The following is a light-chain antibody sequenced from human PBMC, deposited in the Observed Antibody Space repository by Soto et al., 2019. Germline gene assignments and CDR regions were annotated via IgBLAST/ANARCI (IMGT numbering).Light chain of an antibody. CDR3: SSYAGSTNLI. Sequence: QSPLTQPPSASGSPGQSVTISCTGTSSDVGGHNYVSWYQQYPGKAPKLMIYEVSKRPSGVPDRFSGSKSVNTASLTVSGLQAEDEADYYCSSYAGSTNLIFGGGTKLTVL. J-gene: IGLJ2*01. CDR1: SSDVGGHNY. CDR2: EVS. V-gene: IGLV2-8*01.